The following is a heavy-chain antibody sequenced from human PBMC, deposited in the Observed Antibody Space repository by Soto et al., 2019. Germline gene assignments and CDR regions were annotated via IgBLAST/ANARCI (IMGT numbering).Heavy chain of an antibody. CDR2: IYYSGST. J-gene: IGHJ5*02. D-gene: IGHD3-3*01. CDR1: GGSISSGGYY. Sequence: SETLSLTCTVSGGSISSGGYYWSWIRQHPGKGLEWIGYIYYSGSTYYNPSLKSRVTISVDTSKNQFSLKLSSVTAADTAVYYCARSPGDFWSGYPLCWFDPWGQGTLVTVSS. CDR3: ARSPGDFWSGYPLCWFDP. V-gene: IGHV4-31*03.